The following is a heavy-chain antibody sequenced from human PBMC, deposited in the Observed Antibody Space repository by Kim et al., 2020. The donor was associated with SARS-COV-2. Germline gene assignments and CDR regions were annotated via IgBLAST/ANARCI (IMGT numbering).Heavy chain of an antibody. D-gene: IGHD6-13*01. J-gene: IGHJ5*02. Sequence: GGSLRLSCSASGFTFSSYAMHWVRQAPGKGLECVSALSSNGGSTYYADSVKGRFTISRDNSKNTLYLQMSSLRAEDTAVYYCVKDPTDSSNWYGRGVWFGPWGQATLVTVSS. CDR2: LSSNGGST. CDR3: VKDPTDSSNWYGRGVWFGP. V-gene: IGHV3-64D*06. CDR1: GFTFSSYA.